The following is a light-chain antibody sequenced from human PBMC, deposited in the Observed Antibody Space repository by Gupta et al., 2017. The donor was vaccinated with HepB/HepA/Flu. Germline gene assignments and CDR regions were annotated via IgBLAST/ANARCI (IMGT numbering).Light chain of an antibody. CDR1: SSNIGSSY. Sequence: QSVLTQPPSASGTPEQRVTISCSGSSSNIGSSYVYWYQQLPGTDPQLLIYRNNQRPSGVPDRFSGSKSGTSASLAISWLRSEDEAAYYCAAWDGSLSDVVFGGGTKLTVL. J-gene: IGLJ2*01. CDR3: AAWDGSLSDVV. V-gene: IGLV1-47*01. CDR2: RNN.